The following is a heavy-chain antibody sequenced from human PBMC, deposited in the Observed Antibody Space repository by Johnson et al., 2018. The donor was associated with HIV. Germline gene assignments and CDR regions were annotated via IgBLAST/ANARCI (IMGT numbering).Heavy chain of an antibody. CDR3: TKMGALGAFDI. Sequence: QVQLVESGGGVVQPGSSLRLSCAASGFTFSSYAMHWVRQAPGKGLEWVAVISGSGGSTYYADSVKGRFTISRDNSKNTLSLQMTSLRAEDTAVYYCTKMGALGAFDIWDQGTMVTVSS. D-gene: IGHD3-16*01. J-gene: IGHJ3*02. CDR1: GFTFSSYA. V-gene: IGHV3-NL1*01. CDR2: ISGSGGST.